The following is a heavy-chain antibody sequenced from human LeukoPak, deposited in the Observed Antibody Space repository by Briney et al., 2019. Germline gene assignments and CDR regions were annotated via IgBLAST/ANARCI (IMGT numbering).Heavy chain of an antibody. CDR1: GFTFSSYG. J-gene: IGHJ4*02. D-gene: IGHD3-22*01. CDR2: ISYDGSNK. CDR3: AKVPPYYYDSSGYYLGY. V-gene: IGHV3-30*18. Sequence: GRSLRLSCAASGFTFSSYGIHWVRQAPGRGLEWVALISYDGSNKYYADSVKGRFTISRDNSKNTLYLQMNSLRAEDTAVYYCAKVPPYYYDSSGYYLGYWGQGTLVTASS.